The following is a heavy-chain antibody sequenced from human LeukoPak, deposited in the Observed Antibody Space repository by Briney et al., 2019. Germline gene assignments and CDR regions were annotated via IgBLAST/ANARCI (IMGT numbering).Heavy chain of an antibody. D-gene: IGHD3-10*01. CDR3: AKGYGSGSSPYYMDV. V-gene: IGHV3-9*01. Sequence: GGSLRLSYAASGFTFDDYAMHWVRQAPGKGLEWVSGISWNSGSIGYADSVKGRFTISRDNAKNSLYLQMNSLRAEDTALYYCAKGYGSGSSPYYMDVWGKGTTVTVSS. J-gene: IGHJ6*03. CDR1: GFTFDDYA. CDR2: ISWNSGSI.